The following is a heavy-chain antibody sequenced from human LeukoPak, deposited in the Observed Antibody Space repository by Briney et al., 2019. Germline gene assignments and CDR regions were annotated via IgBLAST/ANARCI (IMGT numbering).Heavy chain of an antibody. Sequence: SETLSLTCTVSGGSINNYYCSWIRQSAGKGLGWIGRIYTSGSTNYNPSLESRVTMSVDTSKNQFSLNLSSVTAADTAVYFCARGGRQQLVNLWGQGTLVTVSS. D-gene: IGHD6-13*01. V-gene: IGHV4-4*07. CDR1: GGSINNYY. J-gene: IGHJ4*02. CDR3: ARGGRQQLVNL. CDR2: IYTSGST.